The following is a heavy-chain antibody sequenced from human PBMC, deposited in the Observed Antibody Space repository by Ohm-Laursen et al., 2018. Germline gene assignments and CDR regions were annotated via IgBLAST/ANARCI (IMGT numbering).Heavy chain of an antibody. CDR2: ISSSSSYI. CDR3: ARDASYGDSFDY. J-gene: IGHJ4*02. D-gene: IGHD4-17*01. Sequence: SLRLSCSASGFTFSSYSMNWVRQAPGKGLEWVSSISSSSSYIYYADSVKGRFTISRDNAKNSLYLQMNSLRAEDTAVYYCARDASYGDSFDYWGQGTLVTVSS. V-gene: IGHV3-21*01. CDR1: GFTFSSYS.